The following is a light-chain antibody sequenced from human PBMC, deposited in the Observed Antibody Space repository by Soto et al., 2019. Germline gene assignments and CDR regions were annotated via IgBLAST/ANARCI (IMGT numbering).Light chain of an antibody. CDR2: GAS. CDR3: QRYGSSPWT. CDR1: QSVSSSY. V-gene: IGKV3-20*01. Sequence: EIVLTQSPGTLSLSPGERATLSCRASQSVSSSYLAGYQQKPGQSPRLLICGASSRATGIPDRFSGRGSGTDFTLTISRQEAEDVVVYYCQRYGSSPWTFGEGTKVEIK. J-gene: IGKJ1*01.